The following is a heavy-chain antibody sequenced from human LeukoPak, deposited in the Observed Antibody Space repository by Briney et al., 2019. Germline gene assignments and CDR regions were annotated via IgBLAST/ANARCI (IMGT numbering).Heavy chain of an antibody. CDR3: ARGSGDGYNLIDY. D-gene: IGHD5-24*01. Sequence: ASVKVSCKASGYTFTSYDINWVRQATGQGLEWMGWMDPNSGNTGYAQKFQGRVTMTRTTSISTAHMELSSLRSEDTAVYYGARGSGDGYNLIDYWGQGTLVTVSS. V-gene: IGHV1-8*01. CDR2: MDPNSGNT. CDR1: GYTFTSYD. J-gene: IGHJ4*02.